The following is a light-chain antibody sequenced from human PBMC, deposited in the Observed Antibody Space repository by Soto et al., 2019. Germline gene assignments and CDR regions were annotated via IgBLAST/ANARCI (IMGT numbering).Light chain of an antibody. V-gene: IGKV1-5*01. CDR2: DAS. Sequence: IQMTQCPSTLSASAGDRFTITCLTTKRISSWLAWYQQKPGKDPTLLIYDASSLESGVPSRFSGSGSGTDDTLTISNLQPEDFATYYCQQDNSIPITFGQGTKLEIK. CDR3: QQDNSIPIT. J-gene: IGKJ5*01. CDR1: KRISSW.